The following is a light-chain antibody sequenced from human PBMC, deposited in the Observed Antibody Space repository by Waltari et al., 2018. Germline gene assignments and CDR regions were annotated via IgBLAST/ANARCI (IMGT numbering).Light chain of an antibody. J-gene: IGKJ1*01. CDR3: QERGRT. Sequence: IVMTQSPATLSVSPGEGATLSSKASQSLSSNLAWYQQKPGQLPRLLIYCASTRATGIPARFSGSGSGTEFTLSISSLQDEDFAVYYCQERGRTFGQGTKVEIK. CDR1: QSLSSN. CDR2: CAS. V-gene: IGKV3-15*01.